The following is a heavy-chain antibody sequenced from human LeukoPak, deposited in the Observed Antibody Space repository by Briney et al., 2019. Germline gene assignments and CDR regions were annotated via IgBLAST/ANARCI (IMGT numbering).Heavy chain of an antibody. CDR3: ARGGYYGSGNDFRFDP. CDR2: IYYSGST. D-gene: IGHD3-10*01. Sequence: PSETLSLTCTVSGGSISSYYWSWIRQPPGKGLEWIGYIYYSGSTNYKPSLKSRVTISVDTSKNQFSLKLSSVAAADTAVYYCARGGYYGSGNDFRFDPWGQGTLVTVSS. J-gene: IGHJ5*02. V-gene: IGHV4-59*01. CDR1: GGSISSYY.